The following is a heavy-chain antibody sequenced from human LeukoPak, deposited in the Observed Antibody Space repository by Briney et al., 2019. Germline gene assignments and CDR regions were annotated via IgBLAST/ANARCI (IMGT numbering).Heavy chain of an antibody. Sequence: GGSLRLSCAASGFTFDDYAMHWVRQAPGKGLEWVSGLRWNGGRLVYADSVRGRFTISRDNAKNSLYLHMSSLRAEDTAFYYCAKDKTSGISGPFDTWGQGTLVIVSS. CDR2: LRWNGGRL. D-gene: IGHD2-21*01. CDR3: AKDKTSGISGPFDT. CDR1: GFTFDDYA. V-gene: IGHV3-9*01. J-gene: IGHJ5*02.